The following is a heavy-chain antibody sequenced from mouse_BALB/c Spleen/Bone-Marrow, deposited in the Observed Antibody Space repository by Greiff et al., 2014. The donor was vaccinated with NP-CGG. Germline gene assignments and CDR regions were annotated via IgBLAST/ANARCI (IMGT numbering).Heavy chain of an antibody. CDR2: INPSNGGT. CDR1: GYTFTSYY. CDR3: TRSEPFAY. V-gene: IGHV1S81*02. Sequence: VQLQQSGAELVKPGASVKLSCKASGYTFTSYYMYWVKQRPGQGLEWIGGINPSNGGTNFNEKFKSKATLTVDKSSSTAYMQLSSLTSEDSAVYYCTRSEPFAYWGQGTLVTASA. J-gene: IGHJ3*01.